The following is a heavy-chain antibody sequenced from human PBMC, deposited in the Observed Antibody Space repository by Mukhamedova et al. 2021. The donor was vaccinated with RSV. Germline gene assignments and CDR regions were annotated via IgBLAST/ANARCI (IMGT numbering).Heavy chain of an antibody. V-gene: IGHV4-59*08. Sequence: QPPGKGLEWIGYIYYSGSTNSNPSLKSRVTISLDSSNNQFSLKLNSVTAADTAVYYCARHAGIVISPPPSPHFSAGLWGKGNPV. D-gene: IGHD2/OR15-2a*01. CDR2: IYYSGST. J-gene: IGHJ6*03. CDR3: ARHAGIVISPPPSPHFSAGL.